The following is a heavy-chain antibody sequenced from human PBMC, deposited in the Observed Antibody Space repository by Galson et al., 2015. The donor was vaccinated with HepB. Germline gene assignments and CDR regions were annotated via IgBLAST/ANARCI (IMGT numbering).Heavy chain of an antibody. J-gene: IGHJ6*03. Sequence: SLRLSCAASGFTFSTYWMNWVRQAPGKGLEWVANIKPDGSEKYYVDSVEGRFTISRDNAKNSLYLQMNSLRPEDTAMYYCAKIFGRGSTSYHYYYMDVWGKGTSVTVSS. D-gene: IGHD2-2*01. CDR1: GFTFSTYW. CDR2: IKPDGSEK. V-gene: IGHV3-7*01. CDR3: AKIFGRGSTSYHYYYMDV.